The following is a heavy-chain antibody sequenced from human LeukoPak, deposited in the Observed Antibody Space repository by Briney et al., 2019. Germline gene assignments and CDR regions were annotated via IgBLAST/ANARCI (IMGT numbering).Heavy chain of an antibody. V-gene: IGHV3-21*01. CDR1: GFTFITYK. Sequence: PGGSLRLSCAASGFTFITYKMNWVRQAPGKGLEWVSSISSSSSYIYYADSVKGRFTISRDNSKSTLYLQMNSLRAEDTAVYYCAKGPLWYLHGSGSYPDYWGQGTLVTVSS. CDR2: ISSSSSYI. D-gene: IGHD3-10*01. CDR3: AKGPLWYLHGSGSYPDY. J-gene: IGHJ4*02.